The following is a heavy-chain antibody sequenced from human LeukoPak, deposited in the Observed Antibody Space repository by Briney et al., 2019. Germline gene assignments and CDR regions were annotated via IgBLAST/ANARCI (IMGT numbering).Heavy chain of an antibody. J-gene: IGHJ5*02. CDR3: AKESTVTPGNVNWFDT. CDR1: GFTFSSYG. V-gene: IGHV3-23*01. CDR2: ISGSGGST. D-gene: IGHD4-17*01. Sequence: GGTLRLSCAASGFTFSSYGMSWVRQAPGKGLEWVSAISGSGGSTYYADSVKGRFTISRDNSKNTLYLQMNSLRAEDTAVYYCAKESTVTPGNVNWFDTWGQGTLVTVSS.